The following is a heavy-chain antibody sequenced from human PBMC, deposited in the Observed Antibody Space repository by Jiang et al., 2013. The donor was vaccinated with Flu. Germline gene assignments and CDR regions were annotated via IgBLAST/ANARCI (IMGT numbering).Heavy chain of an antibody. D-gene: IGHD6-13*01. V-gene: IGHV4-4*07. CDR3: ARDVGSSSSFDR. CDR1: GGPINNYF. CDR2: IYSNGGT. Sequence: VQLVESGPGLVKPSETLSLTCTVSGGPINNYFWSWIRQSAGKGLEWPGRIYSNGGTNYNPSFKNRITMSVDTSKNQFSLRLNSVTAADTAVYYCARDVGSSSSFDRWGQGTLVTVSS. J-gene: IGHJ5*02.